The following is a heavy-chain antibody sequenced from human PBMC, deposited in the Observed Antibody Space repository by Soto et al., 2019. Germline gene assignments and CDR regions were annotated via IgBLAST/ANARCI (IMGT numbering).Heavy chain of an antibody. CDR3: ARHGGYCSGGSCPPGY. D-gene: IGHD2-15*01. V-gene: IGHV4-39*01. CDR1: GGSISSSSYY. Sequence: QLQLQESGPGLVKSSETLSLTCTVSGGSISSSSYYWGWIRQPPGKGLEWIGSIYDSGSTYYNPSLKSRITISVDASKKQFSLKVSSVTAADAAVYYGARHGGYCSGGSCPPGYWGQGTLVTVSS. CDR2: IYDSGST. J-gene: IGHJ4*02.